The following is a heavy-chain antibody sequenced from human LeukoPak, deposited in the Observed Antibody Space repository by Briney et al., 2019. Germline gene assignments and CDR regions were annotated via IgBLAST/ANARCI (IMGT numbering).Heavy chain of an antibody. J-gene: IGHJ4*02. CDR3: ARVGQGSGYDNPVDY. V-gene: IGHV3-7*03. Sequence: PGGSLRLSCEASGFTFDNYWMSWVRQVPRKGPEWVANIKQDGSVEHYLDSVKGRFTISRDNAKNSLYLQMNSLRAEDTAVYYCARVGQGSGYDNPVDYWGQGTLVTVSS. CDR2: IKQDGSVE. CDR1: GFTFDNYW. D-gene: IGHD5-12*01.